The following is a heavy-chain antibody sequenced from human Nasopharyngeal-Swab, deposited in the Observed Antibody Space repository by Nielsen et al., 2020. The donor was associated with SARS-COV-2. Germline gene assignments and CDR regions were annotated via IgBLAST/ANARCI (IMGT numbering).Heavy chain of an antibody. J-gene: IGHJ4*02. V-gene: IGHV3-73*01. CDR1: GFIFSESA. CDR2: IGDKAHNYAT. CDR3: TTDYYFDY. Sequence: GESLKISCAASGFIFSESAMHWVRKASGKGLEWVGRIGDKAHNYATTYGASMKGRFTISRDDSTNTAFLQMDSLKTEDTALYYCTTDYYFDYWGQGTLVTVSS.